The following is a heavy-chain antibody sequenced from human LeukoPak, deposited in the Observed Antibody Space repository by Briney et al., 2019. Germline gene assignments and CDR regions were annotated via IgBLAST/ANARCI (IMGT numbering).Heavy chain of an antibody. J-gene: IGHJ3*02. D-gene: IGHD3-16*01. V-gene: IGHV3-33*01. Sequence: GGSLRLSCAASGFTFSSYGMHWVRQAPGKGLGWVAVIWYDGSNKYYADSVKGRFTISRDNSKNTLYLQMNSLRAEDTAVYYCARQGEAADAFDIWGQGTMVTVSS. CDR2: IWYDGSNK. CDR3: ARQGEAADAFDI. CDR1: GFTFSSYG.